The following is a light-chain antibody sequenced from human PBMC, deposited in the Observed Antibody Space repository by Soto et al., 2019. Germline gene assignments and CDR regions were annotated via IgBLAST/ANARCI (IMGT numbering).Light chain of an antibody. J-gene: IGKJ2*01. CDR2: KAS. CDR3: QHRDT. Sequence: DIQMTQSPSTLSASVGDRVTITCRASQSISSWLDWYQQKPGKAPKLLIYKASSLKSGVPSRFSGSGSGTEFTLTISSLQPDDFATYYCQHRDTFGQGTKLEIK. CDR1: QSISSW. V-gene: IGKV1-5*03.